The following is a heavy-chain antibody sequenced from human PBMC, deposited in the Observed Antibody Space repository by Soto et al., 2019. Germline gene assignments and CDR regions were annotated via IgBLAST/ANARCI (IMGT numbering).Heavy chain of an antibody. Sequence: QVQLVQSGAEVKKPGSSVKVSCEASGGTFSSYTISWVRQAPGQGLEWMGRIIPILGIANYAQKFQGRVTITADKSTSTAYMELSSLRSEDTAVYYCARDLSERCSSGWYCAWDYWGQGTLVTVSS. V-gene: IGHV1-69*08. CDR2: IIPILGIA. CDR3: ARDLSERCSSGWYCAWDY. J-gene: IGHJ4*02. CDR1: GGTFSSYT. D-gene: IGHD6-19*01.